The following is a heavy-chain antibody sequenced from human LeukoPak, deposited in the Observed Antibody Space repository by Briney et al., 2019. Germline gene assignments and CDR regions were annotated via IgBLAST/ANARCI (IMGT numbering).Heavy chain of an antibody. J-gene: IGHJ4*02. CDR3: ARAVHVPAAPHLDY. CDR2: INSDGSST. CDR1: GFTFSSYW. V-gene: IGHV3-74*01. D-gene: IGHD2-2*01. Sequence: GGSLRLSCAASGFTFSSYWMHWVRQAPGKGLVWVSRINSDGSSTSYADSVKGRFTISRDNAKNTLYLQMNSLRAEDTAVYYCARAVHVPAAPHLDYWGQGTLVTVSS.